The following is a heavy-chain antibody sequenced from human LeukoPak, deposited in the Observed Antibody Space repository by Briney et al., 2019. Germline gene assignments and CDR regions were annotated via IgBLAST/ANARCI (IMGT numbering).Heavy chain of an antibody. CDR1: GFTFSSYA. CDR2: ISGSGGSI. V-gene: IGHV3-23*01. J-gene: IGHJ4*02. Sequence: GGSLRLSCAASGFTFSSYAMSWVRQAPGKGLEWVSAISGSGGSIAYADSVKGRFIISRDNAKNSLYLQMNSLRTEDTALYYCAKDPGITLTTRTTHFDYWGQGTLVIVSS. CDR3: AKDPGITLTTRTTHFDY. D-gene: IGHD4-17*01.